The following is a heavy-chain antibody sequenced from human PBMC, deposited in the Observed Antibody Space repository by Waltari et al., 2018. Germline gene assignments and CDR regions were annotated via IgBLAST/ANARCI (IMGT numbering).Heavy chain of an antibody. D-gene: IGHD2-15*01. CDR1: GFTFSSYA. Sequence: QVQLVESGGGVVQPGRSLRLSCAASGFTFSSYAMHWVRQAPGKGLECVAVISYDGSNKYYADSVKGRFTISRDNSKNTLYLQMNSLIAEDTAVYYCARDRYCSGGSCPTDYWGQGTLVTVSS. J-gene: IGHJ4*02. V-gene: IGHV3-30-3*01. CDR2: ISYDGSNK. CDR3: ARDRYCSGGSCPTDY.